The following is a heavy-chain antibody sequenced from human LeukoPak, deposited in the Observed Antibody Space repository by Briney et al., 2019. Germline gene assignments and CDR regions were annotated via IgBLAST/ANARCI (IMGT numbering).Heavy chain of an antibody. CDR1: GFTFSSYA. CDR2: ISYDGSNK. CDR3: ARDHRGADAFDI. J-gene: IGHJ3*02. Sequence: GKSLRLSCAASGFTFSSYAMHWVRQAPGKGLEWVAVISYDGSNKYYADSVKGRFTISRDNSKNTLYLQMNSLRAEDTAVYYCARDHRGADAFDIWGQGTMVTVSS. V-gene: IGHV3-30-3*01.